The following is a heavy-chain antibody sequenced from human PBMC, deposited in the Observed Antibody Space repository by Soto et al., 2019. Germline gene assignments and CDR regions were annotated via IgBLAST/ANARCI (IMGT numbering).Heavy chain of an antibody. CDR1: GNTFTYRY. J-gene: IGHJ4*02. CDR2: ITPFSGDV. Sequence: SVKVSCKALGNTFTYRYLHWVRQAPGQALEWMGWITPFSGDVHYAQKFQERVTITRDRSINTAYMQMSSLRSEDTAMYFCASGGAGSGPFTWELPDHWGRG. D-gene: IGHD1-26*01. V-gene: IGHV1-45*02. CDR3: ASGGAGSGPFTWELPDH.